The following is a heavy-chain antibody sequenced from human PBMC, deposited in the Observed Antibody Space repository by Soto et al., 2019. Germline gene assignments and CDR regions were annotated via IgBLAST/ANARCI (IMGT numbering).Heavy chain of an antibody. CDR1: GFPFSDYY. D-gene: IGHD2-8*01. J-gene: IGHJ6*02. CDR3: ARISLMTTDGMDV. Sequence: GGSLRLSCAASGFPFSDYYMSLIRQSPGKGLEWVSYISSSGSTIYYADSVKGRFTISRDNAKNSLYLQMNSLRAEDTAVYYCARISLMTTDGMDVWGQGNKVT. CDR2: ISSSGSTI. V-gene: IGHV3-11*01.